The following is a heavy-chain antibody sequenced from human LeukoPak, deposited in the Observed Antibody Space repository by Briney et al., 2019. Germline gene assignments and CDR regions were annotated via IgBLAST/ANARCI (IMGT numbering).Heavy chain of an antibody. CDR3: ARGLNVGFCSSTSCYIWFDP. CDR2: IYTSGST. V-gene: IGHV4-4*07. J-gene: IGHJ5*02. Sequence: SETLSLTCTVSGGFISSYYWNWIRQPAGKGLEWIGHIYTSGSTNYNPSLKSRVTMSIDTSKNQFSLKLSSVTAADTAVYYCARGLNVGFCSSTSCYIWFDPWGQGTLVTVSS. CDR1: GGFISSYY. D-gene: IGHD2-2*02.